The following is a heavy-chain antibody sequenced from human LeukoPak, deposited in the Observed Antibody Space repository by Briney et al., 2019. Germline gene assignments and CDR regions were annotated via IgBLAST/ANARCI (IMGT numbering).Heavy chain of an antibody. CDR2: ITWNGNTA. Sequence: GGSLRLSCAASGFTFSVYAMSWVRQAPGKGLEWVSGITWNGNTAGYADSVKGRFTISRDNAKNSLYLQMNSLRAEDTAFYYCARGGSFNNYWGQGTLVTVSA. D-gene: IGHD3-16*01. V-gene: IGHV3-20*04. CDR1: GFTFSVYA. CDR3: ARGGSFNNY. J-gene: IGHJ4*02.